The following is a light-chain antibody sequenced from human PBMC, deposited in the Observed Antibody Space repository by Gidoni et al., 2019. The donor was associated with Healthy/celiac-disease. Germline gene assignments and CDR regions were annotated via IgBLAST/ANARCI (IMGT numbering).Light chain of an antibody. CDR1: QSLLHSDGKTY. CDR3: MQSIQLPLT. CDR2: EVS. J-gene: IGKJ4*01. V-gene: IGKV2D-29*01. Sequence: DSVRTQTPLSLSVTPGQPASISCKSSQSLLHSDGKTYWYWYLQKPCQPPQLLIYEVSNRFSGVPDMFSGSWSGTYFTLNISRVEAEYVGVYYCMQSIQLPLTFGGGTKVEIK.